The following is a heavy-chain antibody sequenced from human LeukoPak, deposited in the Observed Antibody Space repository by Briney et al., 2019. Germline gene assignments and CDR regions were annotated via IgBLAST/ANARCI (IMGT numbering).Heavy chain of an antibody. V-gene: IGHV4-59*01. D-gene: IGHD6-13*01. Sequence: SETLFLTCTVSGGSISSYYWSWIRQPPGKGLEWIGYIYYSGSTNYNPSLKSRVTISVDTSKNQFSLKLSSVTAADTAVYYCARSVYGSSSWYSDPTYYFDYWGQGTLVTVSS. CDR3: ARSVYGSSSWYSDPTYYFDY. CDR1: GGSISSYY. CDR2: IYYSGST. J-gene: IGHJ4*02.